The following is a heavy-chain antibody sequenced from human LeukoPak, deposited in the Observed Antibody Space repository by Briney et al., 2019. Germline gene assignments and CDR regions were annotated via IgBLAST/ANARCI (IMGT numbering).Heavy chain of an antibody. CDR1: GGSLTGYS. V-gene: IGHV4-34*01. CDR2: INQVERT. Sequence: SETLSLTCAVHGGSLTGYSWAWVRQSPGEGLEWIGEINQVERTIYSPSLESRVSISLEASKNQFFLQLTSVAAADTAMYYCTRGRATPSRLFFDYYFMNVWGPGTPVTVSS. J-gene: IGHJ6*03. CDR3: TRGRATPSRLFFDYYFMNV. D-gene: IGHD2-15*01.